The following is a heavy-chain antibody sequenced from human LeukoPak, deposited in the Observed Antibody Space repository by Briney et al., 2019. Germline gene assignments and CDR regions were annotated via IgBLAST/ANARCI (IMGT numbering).Heavy chain of an antibody. D-gene: IGHD2-21*02. CDR2: IYTSGST. CDR1: RGSISSYY. J-gene: IGHJ4*02. CDR3: ARGLGDPINFDY. Sequence: SETPSLTRTLSRGSISSYYCSGIRQPAGKGLEWIGRIYTSGSTNYNPSLKSRVNMSVDTSKNQFSLKLSSVTAADTAVYYCARGLGDPINFDYWGQGTLVTVSS. V-gene: IGHV4-4*07.